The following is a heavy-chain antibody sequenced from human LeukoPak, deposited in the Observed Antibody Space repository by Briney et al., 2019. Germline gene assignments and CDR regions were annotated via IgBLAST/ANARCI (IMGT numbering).Heavy chain of an antibody. CDR1: GGTVSSSY. J-gene: IGHJ4*02. V-gene: IGHV3-66*01. CDR2: MYSGGST. D-gene: IGHD2-2*03. Sequence: GGSLRLSCTGSGGTVSSSYMSWVRQTPGKGLEWVAVMYSGGSTYYADSVKGRVTISRDSSKNPVNLQMSSVRAEDTAVYYCARDRRDGYCLGHWGQGTLVTVSS. CDR3: ARDRRDGYCLGH.